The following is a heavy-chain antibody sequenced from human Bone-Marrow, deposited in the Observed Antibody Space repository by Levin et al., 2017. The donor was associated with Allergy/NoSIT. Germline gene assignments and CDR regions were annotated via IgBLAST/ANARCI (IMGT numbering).Heavy chain of an antibody. D-gene: IGHD4-11*01. V-gene: IGHV5-51*03. CDR2: IYPGDSDT. Sequence: GASVKVSCKGSGYSFTSSWIAWVRQMPGKGLEWMGIIYPGDSDTTYSPPFQGQVTISADKSISTAYLQWSSLKASDTAMYYCARGIRTVTPDYYYYYMDVWGKGTTVTVSS. CDR3: ARGIRTVTPDYYYYYMDV. CDR1: GYSFTSSW. J-gene: IGHJ6*03.